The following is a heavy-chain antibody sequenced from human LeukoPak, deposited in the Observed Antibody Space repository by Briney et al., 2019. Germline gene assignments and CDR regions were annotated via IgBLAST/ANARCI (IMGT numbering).Heavy chain of an antibody. CDR2: ISAYNGNT. CDR1: GGTFSSYA. J-gene: IGHJ4*02. V-gene: IGHV1-18*01. D-gene: IGHD3-16*01. Sequence: ASVKVSCKASGGTFSSYAISWVRQAPGQGLEWMGWISAYNGNTNYAQKLQGRVTMTTDTSTSTAYMELRSLRSDDTAVYYCARAGGGMGLNTYRYWGQGTLVTVSS. CDR3: ARAGGGMGLNTYRY.